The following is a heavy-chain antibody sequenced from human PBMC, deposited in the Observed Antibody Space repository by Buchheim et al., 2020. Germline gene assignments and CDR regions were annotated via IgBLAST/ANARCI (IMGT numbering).Heavy chain of an antibody. CDR2: LSGSGGGT. CDR3: AKDPRHSSGWYT. Sequence: EVKLLEPGGGLVQPGGSLRLSCAAPGFTFSSNAMSWVPQAPGKGRGGVSALSGSGGGTYTPASVKGRFTIPRANSKKPLYLKMNSLRAEDTAVYYCAKDPRHSSGWYTWGQGTL. V-gene: IGHV3-23*01. CDR1: GFTFSSNA. D-gene: IGHD6-19*01. J-gene: IGHJ4*02.